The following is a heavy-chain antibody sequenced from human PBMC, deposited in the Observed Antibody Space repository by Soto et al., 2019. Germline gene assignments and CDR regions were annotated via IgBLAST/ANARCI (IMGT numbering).Heavy chain of an antibody. V-gene: IGHV1-69*01. CDR1: GGTFSSQA. Sequence: QVQLVQSGAEVKKPGSSVKVSCKASGGTFSSQAISWVRQAPGQGLEWLGGIISVFKATNYAQKFQGRVTITADDSTSTAYMDLYSLRSEDTAVYYCARDVPLNYYDGTYSYYAMDVWGQGTTVTVSS. D-gene: IGHD3-22*01. CDR2: IISVFKAT. J-gene: IGHJ6*02. CDR3: ARDVPLNYYDGTYSYYAMDV.